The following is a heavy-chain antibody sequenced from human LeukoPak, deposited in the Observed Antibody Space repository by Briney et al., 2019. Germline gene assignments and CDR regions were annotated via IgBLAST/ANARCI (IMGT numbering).Heavy chain of an antibody. D-gene: IGHD5-24*01. J-gene: IGHJ4*02. Sequence: GASVKVSCKASGYTFTSNGITWVRQAPGQGLEWMGWFSAYDGNTNSAQKLQGRLTMTTDTSTSTAYMELRSLRSDDTAVYYCAREGWLQPLDYWGQGTLVTVSS. CDR2: FSAYDGNT. CDR1: GYTFTSNG. CDR3: AREGWLQPLDY. V-gene: IGHV1-18*01.